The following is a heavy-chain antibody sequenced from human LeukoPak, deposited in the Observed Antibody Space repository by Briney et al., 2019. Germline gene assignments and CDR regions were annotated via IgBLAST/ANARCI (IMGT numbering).Heavy chain of an antibody. CDR2: INHSGST. CDR3: ARAGCGYTKTCMDV. CDR1: GGSFSGYY. D-gene: IGHD5-12*01. V-gene: IGHV4-34*01. J-gene: IGHJ6*03. Sequence: SETLSLTCAVYGGSFSGYYWSWIRQPPGKGLEWIGEINHSGSTNYNPSLKSRVTISVDTSKNQFSLKLSSVTAADTAVYYCARAGCGYTKTCMDVWGKGTTVTISS.